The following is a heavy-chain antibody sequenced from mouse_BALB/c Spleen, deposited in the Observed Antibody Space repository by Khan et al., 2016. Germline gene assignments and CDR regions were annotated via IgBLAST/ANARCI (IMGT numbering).Heavy chain of an antibody. CDR1: GFTFSDYY. V-gene: IGHV5-12*02. CDR3: ARQGYDCAPDAMDY. D-gene: IGHD2-4*01. J-gene: IGHJ4*01. CDR2: ISNDGGST. Sequence: EVELVESGGGLVQPGGSLKLSCATSGFTFSDYYMYWVRQTPEKRLEWVAYISNDGGSTYYQDTVKGRFTITRDNAKNTLYLQMSRLKSEDTAMYYCARQGYDCAPDAMDYWGQGTSVTVSS.